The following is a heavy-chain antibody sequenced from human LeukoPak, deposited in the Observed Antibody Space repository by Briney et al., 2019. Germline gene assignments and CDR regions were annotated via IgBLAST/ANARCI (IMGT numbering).Heavy chain of an antibody. J-gene: IGHJ6*03. D-gene: IGHD3-10*01. CDR3: ARGGIPTGPYYYFYYMDV. CDR1: GFTFSRNV. CDR2: ISYDGNNK. V-gene: IGHV3-30*01. Sequence: GGSLRLSCAASGFTFSRNVMHWVRQAPGKGLEWVATISYDGNNKFHSDSVKGRFTIYRNNSRNTLYLQINSLRGEDAAVYSCARGGIPTGPYYYFYYMDVWGNGTAVTVSS.